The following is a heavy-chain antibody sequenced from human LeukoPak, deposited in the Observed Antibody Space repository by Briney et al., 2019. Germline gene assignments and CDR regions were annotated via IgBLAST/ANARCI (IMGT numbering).Heavy chain of an antibody. CDR1: GGSVSSYY. V-gene: IGHV4-59*02. J-gene: IGHJ3*01. CDR2: IYYSGST. Sequence: SETLSLTCTVSGGSVSSYYWSWIRQPPGKGLEWIGYIYYSGSTNYNPSLKSRVTISVDTSKKQFSLKLSSVTAADTAVYYCARSRDRYWDAFDVWGQGTMVTVSS. CDR3: ARSRDRYWDAFDV. D-gene: IGHD1-14*01.